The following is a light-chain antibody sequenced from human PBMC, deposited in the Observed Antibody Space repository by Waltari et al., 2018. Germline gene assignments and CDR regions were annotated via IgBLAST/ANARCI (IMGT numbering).Light chain of an antibody. J-gene: IGKJ2*03. V-gene: IGKV1-17*01. CDR3: LQYNSHPDR. Sequence: DIQMTQSPSSLSASAGDTVTITCRASQGISTYLNWYQQKPGKAPKRLIYAASSLESGVPSRFSGSGSGTDFTLTISSLQPEDFATYYCLQYNSHPDRFGQGTKVEIK. CDR2: AAS. CDR1: QGISTY.